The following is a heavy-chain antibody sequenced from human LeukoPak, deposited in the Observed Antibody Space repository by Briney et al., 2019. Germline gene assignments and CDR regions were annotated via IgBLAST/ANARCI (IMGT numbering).Heavy chain of an antibody. J-gene: IGHJ4*02. Sequence: GGSLRLSCAASGFTFSDYYISWLPHAPGQRLERVSYISSSGSTIYYADSVTGRFTISRDNPKNSLYLQMNRLRAEDTAVYYCARDSNWSPDYWGQGTLVTVSS. D-gene: IGHD1-1*01. CDR1: GFTFSDYY. CDR3: ARDSNWSPDY. CDR2: ISSSGSTI. V-gene: IGHV3-11*04.